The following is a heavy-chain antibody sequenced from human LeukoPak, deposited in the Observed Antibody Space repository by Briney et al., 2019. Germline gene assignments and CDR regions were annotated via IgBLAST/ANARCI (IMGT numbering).Heavy chain of an antibody. V-gene: IGHV3-66*01. D-gene: IGHD5-18*01. CDR2: IYSGGTT. J-gene: IGHJ4*02. CDR1: GFTVSSNH. Sequence: GGSLRLSCAASGFTVSSNHMSWVRQAPGKGLEWVSVIYSGGTTYYADSVKGRFTISRDNSKNTLHLQMNSLRAEDTAVYYCARDQYSYAHAAHWGQGTLVTVSS. CDR3: ARDQYSYAHAAH.